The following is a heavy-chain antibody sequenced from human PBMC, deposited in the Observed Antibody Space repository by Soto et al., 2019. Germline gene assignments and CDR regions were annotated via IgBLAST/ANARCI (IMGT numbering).Heavy chain of an antibody. Sequence: QVQLVQSGAEVKKPGSSVKVSCKASGGTFSSYAISWVRQAPGQGLEWMGGIIPIFGTANYAQKFQGRVTITAEESTSTAYMELSSLRSEDTAVYYCARVRGRFLEWPTPHNYYYYGMDVWGQGTTVTVSS. D-gene: IGHD3-3*01. CDR2: IIPIFGTA. CDR1: GGTFSSYA. CDR3: ARVRGRFLEWPTPHNYYYYGMDV. J-gene: IGHJ6*02. V-gene: IGHV1-69*12.